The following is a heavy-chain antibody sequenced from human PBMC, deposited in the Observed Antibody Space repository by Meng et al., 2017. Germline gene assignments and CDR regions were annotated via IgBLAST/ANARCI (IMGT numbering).Heavy chain of an antibody. D-gene: IGHD1-26*01. J-gene: IGHJ4*02. CDR2: INTNTGNP. Sequence: VQLGPLESELKKSVASGKGSCKASGYTFTSYAMNWVRQAHGQGLEWMGWINTNTGNPTYAQGFTGRFVFSLDTSVSTAYLQISSLKAEDTAVYYCAREGRVDFDYWGQGTLVTVSS. CDR3: AREGRVDFDY. V-gene: IGHV7-4-1*02. CDR1: GYTFTSYA.